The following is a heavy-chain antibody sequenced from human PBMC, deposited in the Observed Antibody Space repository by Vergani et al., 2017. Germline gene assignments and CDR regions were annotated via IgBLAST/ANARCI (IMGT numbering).Heavy chain of an antibody. Sequence: QVQLVESGGGLVKPGGSLRLYCAASGFTFRDYYMSWIRQAPGQGLEWVSYISSSGSTIYYADSVKGRFTIPRDKAKNSLYLQMNSLRAEDRAVYYWARVTITFGGIIVITPWFDYWGPGTLVTVSS. V-gene: IGHV3-11*04. J-gene: IGHJ4*02. CDR2: ISSSGSTI. D-gene: IGHD3-16*02. CDR1: GFTFRDYY. CDR3: ARVTITFGGIIVITPWFDY.